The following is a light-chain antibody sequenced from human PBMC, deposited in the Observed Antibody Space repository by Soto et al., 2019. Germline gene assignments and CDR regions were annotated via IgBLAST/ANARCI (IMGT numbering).Light chain of an antibody. V-gene: IGKV3-15*01. CDR2: GAS. CDR1: LSVSSD. J-gene: IGKJ1*01. Sequence: EVLMTQSPATLSVSPGDRVTLSCRASLSVSSDLAWYQQKPGQAPTLLIYGASIRATGVPARFSGSGSGTDFTLTIDSLQSEDVADYYCQQYFRWPPWTFGQGMKVEI. CDR3: QQYFRWPPWT.